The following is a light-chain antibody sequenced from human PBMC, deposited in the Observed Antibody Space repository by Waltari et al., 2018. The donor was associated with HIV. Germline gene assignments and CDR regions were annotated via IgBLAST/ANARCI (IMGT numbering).Light chain of an antibody. V-gene: IGLV1-51*01. J-gene: IGLJ3*02. CDR1: SSNIGRSY. CDR2: HNN. Sequence: QSVLTQPPSVSAAPGQKITISCTGSSSNIGRSYVSWYKHLPGAAPTLLIHHNNQRPSGIHDRFSGSKSGTSATLDITGLQTGDEADYYCGTWDSSLSVWVFGGGTKLTVL. CDR3: GTWDSSLSVWV.